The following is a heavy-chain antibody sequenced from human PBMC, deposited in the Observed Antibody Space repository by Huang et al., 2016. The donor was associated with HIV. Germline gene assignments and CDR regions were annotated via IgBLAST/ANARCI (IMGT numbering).Heavy chain of an antibody. Sequence: QVQLQQWGAGLLKPSETLSLTCAVYGGSFSGYYWSLIRQSPGKGLEWSGEINHSGSTNYNPSLKRRLTISVDTSKNQFSRKLSSVTAADTAVYYCARERMMSWLDDHDAFDIWGQGTMVTVSS. CDR2: INHSGST. CDR1: GGSFSGYY. J-gene: IGHJ3*02. V-gene: IGHV4-34*01. D-gene: IGHD1-1*01. CDR3: ARERMMSWLDDHDAFDI.